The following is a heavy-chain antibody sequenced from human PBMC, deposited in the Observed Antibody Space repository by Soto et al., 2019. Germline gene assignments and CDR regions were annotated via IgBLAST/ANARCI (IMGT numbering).Heavy chain of an antibody. J-gene: IGHJ6*02. D-gene: IGHD4-17*01. V-gene: IGHV4-39*01. Sequence: QLQLQESGPGLVKPSETLSLTCTVSGGSISSSSYYWGWIRQPPGKGLEWIGSIYYSGSTYYNPSLKSRVTITVHTSKIQFSPKRSSVTAADAAVYYCARHVDYGDYVNYYYYGMDVWGHGTTVTVSS. CDR2: IYYSGST. CDR3: ARHVDYGDYVNYYYYGMDV. CDR1: GGSISSSSYY.